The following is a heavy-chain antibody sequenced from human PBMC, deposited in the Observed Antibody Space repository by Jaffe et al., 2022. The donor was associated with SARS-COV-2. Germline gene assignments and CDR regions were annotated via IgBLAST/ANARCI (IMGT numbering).Heavy chain of an antibody. CDR1: GFTFSSYG. Sequence: QVQLVESGGGVVQPGRSLRLSCAASGFTFSSYGMHWVRQAPGKGLEWVAVISYDGSNKYYADSVKGRFTISRDNSKNTLYLQMNSLRAEDTAVYYCAKEYYDFWSGYYLRGPFDYWGQGTLVTVSS. CDR2: ISYDGSNK. CDR3: AKEYYDFWSGYYLRGPFDY. J-gene: IGHJ4*02. D-gene: IGHD3-3*01. V-gene: IGHV3-30*18.